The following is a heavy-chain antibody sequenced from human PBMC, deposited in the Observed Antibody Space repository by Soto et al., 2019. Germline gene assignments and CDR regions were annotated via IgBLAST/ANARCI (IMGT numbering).Heavy chain of an antibody. CDR2: ISGSGGST. D-gene: IGHD3-3*01. Sequence: EVQLLESGGGLVQPGGSLRLSCAASGFTFSSYAMTWVRQAPGKGLEWVSAISGSGGSTYYADSVKGRFTISRDNSKNTLYLQMNSLSAEDTAVYYCAKPQAYYDFWSGYGDYFDYWGQGTLVTVSS. V-gene: IGHV3-23*01. CDR3: AKPQAYYDFWSGYGDYFDY. J-gene: IGHJ4*02. CDR1: GFTFSSYA.